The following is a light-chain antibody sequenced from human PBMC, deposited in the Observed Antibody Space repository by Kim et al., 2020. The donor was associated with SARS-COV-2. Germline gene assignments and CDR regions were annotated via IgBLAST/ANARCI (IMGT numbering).Light chain of an antibody. J-gene: IGKJ3*01. CDR2: KAS. CDR3: QQYNSYSVT. Sequence: ASVGDRVTITCRASQSISSWLAWYQQKPGKAPKLLIYKASSLESGVPSRFSGSGSGTEFTLTISSLQPDDFATYYCQQYNSYSVTFGPGTKVDIK. CDR1: QSISSW. V-gene: IGKV1-5*03.